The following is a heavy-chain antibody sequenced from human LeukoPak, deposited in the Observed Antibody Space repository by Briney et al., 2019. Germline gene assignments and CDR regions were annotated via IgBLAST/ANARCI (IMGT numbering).Heavy chain of an antibody. CDR3: AKDRLSSWFGLGDY. Sequence: GGSLRLSCEASGFTFSSYGMHWVRQAPGKGLEWVAVISYDGSNKYYADSVKGRFTISRDNSKNTLHLQMNSLRAEDTAVYYCAKDRLSSWFGLGDYWGQGTLVTVSS. CDR2: ISYDGSNK. J-gene: IGHJ4*02. V-gene: IGHV3-30*18. CDR1: GFTFSSYG. D-gene: IGHD6-13*01.